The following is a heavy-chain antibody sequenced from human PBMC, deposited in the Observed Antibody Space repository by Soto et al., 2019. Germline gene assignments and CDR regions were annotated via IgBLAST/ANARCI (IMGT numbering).Heavy chain of an antibody. CDR2: ISSGSSTI. V-gene: IGHV3-48*01. D-gene: IGHD6-13*01. CDR1: GFTFSSYS. CDR3: AREGGSIAAAGTEDYYYYYMDV. J-gene: IGHJ6*03. Sequence: GGSLRLSCAASGFTFSSYSMNWVRQAPGKGLEWVSYISSGSSTIYYADSVKGRFTISRDNAKNSLYLQMNSLRAEDTAVYYCAREGGSIAAAGTEDYYYYYMDVWGKGTTVTVSS.